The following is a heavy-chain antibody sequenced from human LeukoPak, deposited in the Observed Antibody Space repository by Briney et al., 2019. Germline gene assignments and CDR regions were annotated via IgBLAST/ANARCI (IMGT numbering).Heavy chain of an antibody. D-gene: IGHD5-24*01. CDR1: GFTFSSYW. Sequence: GGSLRLSCAASGFTFSSYWMSWVRQAPGKGLEWVANIKQDGSEKYYVDSVKGRFTISRDNAKNSLYLQMNSLRAEDTAVYYCARPRGRKEMATMDYWGQGTLVTVSS. CDR3: ARPRGRKEMATMDY. J-gene: IGHJ4*02. V-gene: IGHV3-7*01. CDR2: IKQDGSEK.